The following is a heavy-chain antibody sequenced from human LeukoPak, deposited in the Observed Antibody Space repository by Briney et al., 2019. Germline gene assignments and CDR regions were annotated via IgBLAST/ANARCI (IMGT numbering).Heavy chain of an antibody. CDR3: AKVRLLPTVTTPLYNWFDP. D-gene: IGHD4-17*01. Sequence: PGGSLRLSCAVSGLTFSNYAMGWVRQAPGKGLEWVSSIENNDGTTYYADSMKGRFTISRDKSKNTLYLQMNSLRAEDTAVYYCAKVRLLPTVTTPLYNWFDPWGQGTLVTVSS. CDR1: GLTFSNYA. V-gene: IGHV3-23*01. J-gene: IGHJ5*02. CDR2: IENNDGTT.